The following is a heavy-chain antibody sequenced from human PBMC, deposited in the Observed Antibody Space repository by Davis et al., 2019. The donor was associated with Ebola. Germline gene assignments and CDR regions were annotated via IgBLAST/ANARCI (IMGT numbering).Heavy chain of an antibody. J-gene: IGHJ4*02. CDR2: IYYSGTT. CDR1: GGSISSSAYY. CDR3: AREDVYSSGWYDY. D-gene: IGHD6-19*01. V-gene: IGHV4-39*07. Sequence: SETLSLTCTVSGGSISSSAYYWGWIRQPPGKGLEWIGNIYYSGTTYYNPSLKSRVTISVDTSKNQFSLKLSAVTAADTAVYYCAREDVYSSGWYDYWGQGTLVTVSS.